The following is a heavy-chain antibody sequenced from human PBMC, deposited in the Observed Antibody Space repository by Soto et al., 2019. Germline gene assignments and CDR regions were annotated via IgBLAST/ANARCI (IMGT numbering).Heavy chain of an antibody. V-gene: IGHV3-30-3*01. CDR1: GFTFGTYA. Sequence: PGGSLRLSCVASGFTFGTYAIHWVRLAPGKGLQWVALISYEGGNTYYADSVKGRFTVSRDNSKNTLYLQMNSLRPEDTGVYYCARVTPGNNLYDFYGLDVWGQGTSVTVSS. CDR3: ARVTPGNNLYDFYGLDV. D-gene: IGHD1-1*01. J-gene: IGHJ6*02. CDR2: ISYEGGNT.